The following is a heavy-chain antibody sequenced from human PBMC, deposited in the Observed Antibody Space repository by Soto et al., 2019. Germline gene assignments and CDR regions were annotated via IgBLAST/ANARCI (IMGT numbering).Heavy chain of an antibody. CDR1: GFTFGDYA. V-gene: IGHV3-49*04. CDR3: TKNRMAAPAGYYYYGMDV. Sequence: SLRLSCTASGFTFGDYAMSWVRQAPGKGLEWVGFIRSKAYGGTTEYAASVKGRFTISRDDSKGIAYLQMNSLKTEDTAVYYCTKNRMAAPAGYYYYGMDVWGQGTTVTVSS. D-gene: IGHD6-13*01. CDR2: IRSKAYGGTT. J-gene: IGHJ6*02.